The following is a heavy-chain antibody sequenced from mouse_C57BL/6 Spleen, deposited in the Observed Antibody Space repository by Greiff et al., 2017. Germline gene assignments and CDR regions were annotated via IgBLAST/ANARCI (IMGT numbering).Heavy chain of an antibody. CDR3: AREADGYSYFDY. CDR2: INYDGSST. D-gene: IGHD2-3*01. J-gene: IGHJ2*01. CDR1: GFTFSDYY. Sequence: EVKLVESEGGLVQPGSSMKLSCTASGFTFSDYYMAWVRQVPEKGLEWVANINYDGSSTYYRDALTSRFIISRANAKNILYLQMSRLKSEDTATYYCAREADGYSYFDYWGQGTTLTVSS. V-gene: IGHV5-16*01.